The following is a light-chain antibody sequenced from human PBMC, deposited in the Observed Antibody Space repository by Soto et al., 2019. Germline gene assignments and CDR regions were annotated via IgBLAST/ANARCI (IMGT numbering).Light chain of an antibody. CDR3: QQYVRSPYT. CDR1: QSISSTY. CDR2: GAS. V-gene: IGKV3-20*01. Sequence: EIVLTQSPGSLSLSPGERATLSCRASQSISSTYIAWYQQKRGQAPRLLIFGASSRATGIPDRFSGSGSGTDFSLTIIRLEPEDSAVYFCQQYVRSPYTFGPGTKVDIK. J-gene: IGKJ3*01.